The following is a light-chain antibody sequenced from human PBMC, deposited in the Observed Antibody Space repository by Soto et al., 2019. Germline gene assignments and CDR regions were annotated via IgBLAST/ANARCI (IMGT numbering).Light chain of an antibody. CDR1: QSVSSSY. CDR2: GAS. CDR3: QQYGSSPWT. V-gene: IGKV3-20*01. J-gene: IGKJ1*01. Sequence: EIVLTQSPGTLSLSPGERATLSCRASQSVSSSYLAWYQQKPGQAPRLLIYGASSRATGIPDRFSGSGSGTDFTLTISILEHEDFAVYYCQQYGSSPWTFGQGTKVEIK.